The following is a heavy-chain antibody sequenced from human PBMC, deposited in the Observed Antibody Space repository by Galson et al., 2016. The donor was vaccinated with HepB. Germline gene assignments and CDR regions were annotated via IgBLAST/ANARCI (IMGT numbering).Heavy chain of an antibody. D-gene: IGHD2-15*01. CDR1: GGTFSNYA. Sequence: SVKVSCKASGGTFSNYALSWVRQAPGQGLEWMGGIMPVFGAANYAQKFQGKVTITADESTSTAFLELHFLRSEDTAVYFCARSIVAFHWYFDLWGPGTLVTVSS. J-gene: IGHJ2*01. V-gene: IGHV1-69*13. CDR3: ARSIVAFHWYFDL. CDR2: IMPVFGAA.